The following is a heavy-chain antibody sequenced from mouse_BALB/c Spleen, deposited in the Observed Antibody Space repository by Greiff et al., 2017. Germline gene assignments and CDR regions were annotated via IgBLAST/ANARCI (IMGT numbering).Heavy chain of an antibody. CDR2: IWAGGST. V-gene: IGHV2-9*02. CDR1: GFSLTSYG. D-gene: IGHD2-1*01. CDR3: ARDPYGTDYAMDY. J-gene: IGHJ4*01. Sequence: VKLVESGPGLVAPSQSLSITCTVSGFSLTSYGVHWVRQPPGKGLEWLGVIWAGGSTNYNSALMSRLSISKDNSKSQVFLKMNSLQTDDTAMYYCARDPYGTDYAMDYWGQGTSVTVSS.